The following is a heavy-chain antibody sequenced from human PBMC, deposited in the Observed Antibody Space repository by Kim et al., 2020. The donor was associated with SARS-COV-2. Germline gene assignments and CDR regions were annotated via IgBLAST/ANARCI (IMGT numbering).Heavy chain of an antibody. CDR3: ARLIFGTYYYYYYYMDV. D-gene: IGHD3-3*01. V-gene: IGHV3-11*01. Sequence: SGKGRFTTSRDNAKNSLYLQMNSRRAEDTAVYYCARLIFGTYYYYYYYMDVWGKGTTVTVSS. J-gene: IGHJ6*03.